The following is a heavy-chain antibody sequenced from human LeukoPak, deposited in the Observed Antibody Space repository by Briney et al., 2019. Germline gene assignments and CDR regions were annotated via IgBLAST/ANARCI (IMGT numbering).Heavy chain of an antibody. D-gene: IGHD2-15*01. V-gene: IGHV3-21*04. CDR1: GFTFRSYS. J-gene: IGHJ4*02. CDR3: ATMSCRDDNCYGFDY. Sequence: GGSLRLSCAASGFTFRSYSMNWVRQAPGKGLEWVSAIDPSSTYIYYADSVKGRFTISRDNFKNTLYLRMNSLRVEDTAVYYCATMSCRDDNCYGFDYWGQGSLVTVS. CDR2: IDPSSTYI.